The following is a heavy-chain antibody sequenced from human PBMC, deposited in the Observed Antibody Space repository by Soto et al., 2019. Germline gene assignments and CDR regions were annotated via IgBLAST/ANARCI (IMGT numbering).Heavy chain of an antibody. CDR1: GYTFTGYY. Sequence: ASVKVSCKASGYTFTGYYTHWVRQAPGQGLEWMGWINPNSGATNYAQKFQGWVTMTRDTSISTAYMELSRLRSDDTAVYYCARDVGIAGSDYYYYGMVVGGQGTTVTVSS. CDR2: INPNSGAT. D-gene: IGHD1-20*01. CDR3: ARDVGIAGSDYYYYGMVV. V-gene: IGHV1-2*04. J-gene: IGHJ6*02.